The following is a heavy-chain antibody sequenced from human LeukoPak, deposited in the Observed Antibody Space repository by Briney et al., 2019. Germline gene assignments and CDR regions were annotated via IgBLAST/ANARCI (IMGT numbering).Heavy chain of an antibody. CDR2: IYSGGST. V-gene: IGHV3-66*01. J-gene: IGHJ4*02. D-gene: IGHD2-15*01. CDR3: ARGIEGSYFDY. Sequence: GGSLRLFCAASGFTVSSYYMSWVRQAPGKGLEWVSGIYSGGSTHYADSVKGRITISRDNSKNALYVQMNSLRDEDTAVYYCARGIEGSYFDYWGQGTLVTVSS. CDR1: GFTVSSYY.